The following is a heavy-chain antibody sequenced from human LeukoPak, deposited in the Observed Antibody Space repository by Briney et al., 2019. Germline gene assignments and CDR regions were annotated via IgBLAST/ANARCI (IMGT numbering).Heavy chain of an antibody. V-gene: IGHV3-23*01. CDR3: ANEPLWGSGSYYYFDY. CDR2: ISGSGART. Sequence: GGSLRLSCAASGFTFGSYAMSWVRQAPGKGLKWVSAISGSGARTYYANPVKGRFTISRDNSKNTVYLQMNSLRVEDTAIYYCANEPLWGSGSYYYFDYWGQGTLVTVSS. CDR1: GFTFGSYA. J-gene: IGHJ4*02. D-gene: IGHD3-10*01.